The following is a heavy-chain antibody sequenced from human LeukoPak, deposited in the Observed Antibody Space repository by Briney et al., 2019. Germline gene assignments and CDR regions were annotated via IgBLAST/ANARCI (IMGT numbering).Heavy chain of an antibody. D-gene: IGHD5-18*01. Sequence: SETLSLTCTVSGGSISSGSYYWSWIRQPAGKGLEWIGRIYTSGSTNYNPSLKSRVTISVDTSKNQFSLKLSSVTAADTAVYYCARQSRRIQLWSYYFDYWGQGTLVTVSS. CDR1: GGSISSGSYY. CDR3: ARQSRRIQLWSYYFDY. J-gene: IGHJ4*02. CDR2: IYTSGST. V-gene: IGHV4-61*02.